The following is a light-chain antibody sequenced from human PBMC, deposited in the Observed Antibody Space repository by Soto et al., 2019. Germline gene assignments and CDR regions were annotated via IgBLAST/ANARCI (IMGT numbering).Light chain of an antibody. CDR2: DAS. CDR1: QSINNW. Sequence: DIPMTQSPSTLSASVGDRVTITCRASQSINNWLAWYQHKPGKAPKLLIYDASNLETGVPSRFSASGSGTEFTLIISGLQPDDVATYYCQDYESYSFGQGTKLDIK. J-gene: IGKJ2*01. V-gene: IGKV1-5*01. CDR3: QDYESYS.